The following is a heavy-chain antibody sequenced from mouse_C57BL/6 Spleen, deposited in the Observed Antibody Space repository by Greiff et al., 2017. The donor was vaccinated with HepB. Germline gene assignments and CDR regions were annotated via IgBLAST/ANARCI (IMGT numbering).Heavy chain of an antibody. CDR3: ARGIYYYGSSLAY. Sequence: QVQLKQSGPELVKPGASVKISCKASGYAFSSSWMNWVKQRPGKGLEWIGRIYPGDGDTNYNGKFKGKATLTADKSSSTAYMQLSSLTSEDSAVYFCARGIYYYGSSLAYWGQGTLVTVSA. D-gene: IGHD1-1*01. CDR2: IYPGDGDT. J-gene: IGHJ3*01. CDR1: GYAFSSSW. V-gene: IGHV1-82*01.